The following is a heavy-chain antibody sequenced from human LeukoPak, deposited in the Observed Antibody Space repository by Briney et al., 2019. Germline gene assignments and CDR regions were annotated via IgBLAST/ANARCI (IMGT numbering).Heavy chain of an antibody. CDR3: AKDRMVTTGLGALDI. D-gene: IGHD4-17*01. V-gene: IGHV3-23*01. CDR2: IGGSGVHT. J-gene: IGHJ3*02. CDR1: GFTFSSYA. Sequence: HPGGSLRLSCAASGFTFSSYAMSWVRQAPGKGLEWVSAIGGSGVHTYYADSAKGRFTISRDNSKSTLYLQMNNLRGEDTAVYYCAKDRMVTTGLGALDIWGPGTMVTVSS.